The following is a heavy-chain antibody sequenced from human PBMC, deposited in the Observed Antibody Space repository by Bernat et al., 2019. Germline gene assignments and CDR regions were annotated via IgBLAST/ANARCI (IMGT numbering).Heavy chain of an antibody. J-gene: IGHJ5*01. D-gene: IGHD3-10*01. CDR2: ISDSGATT. V-gene: IGHV3-23*01. CDR3: AGGTYGLFGWFDS. CDR1: GFTLSNYG. Sequence: EVQLLESGGTLIQPGGSLRLSCAASGFTLSNYGMSWIRQAPGKGLEWVSGISDSGATTHHADSVKGRFTISRDNSNNVLYLQMYSLRAEDTAIYYCAGGTYGLFGWFDSWGQGTLVTVSS.